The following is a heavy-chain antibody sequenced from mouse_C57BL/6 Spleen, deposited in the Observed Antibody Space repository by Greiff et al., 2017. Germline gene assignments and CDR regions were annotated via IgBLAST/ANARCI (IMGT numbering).Heavy chain of an antibody. CDR2: IYPGSGST. D-gene: IGHD2-4*01. Sequence: VQLQQPGAELVKPGASVKMSCKASGYTFTSYWITWVKQRPGQGLEWIGDIYPGSGSTNYNEKFKSKATLTVDTSSSTAYMQLSSLTSEDSAVYYCARKMYDYDDAMDYWGQGTSVTVSS. CDR1: GYTFTSYW. V-gene: IGHV1-55*01. CDR3: ARKMYDYDDAMDY. J-gene: IGHJ4*01.